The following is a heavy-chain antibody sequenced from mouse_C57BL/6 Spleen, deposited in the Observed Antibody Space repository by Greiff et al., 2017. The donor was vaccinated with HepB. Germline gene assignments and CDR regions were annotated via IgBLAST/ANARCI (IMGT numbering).Heavy chain of an antibody. CDR3: TRWRGNYVYYAMDY. CDR2: IDPETGGT. Sequence: QVQLQQSGAELVRPGASVTLSCKASGYTFTDYEMHWVKQTPVHGLEWIGAIDPETGGTAYNQKFKGKAILTADKSSSTAYMELRSLTSEDSAVYYCTRWRGNYVYYAMDYWGQGTSVTVSS. V-gene: IGHV1-15*01. J-gene: IGHJ4*01. CDR1: GYTFTDYE. D-gene: IGHD2-1*01.